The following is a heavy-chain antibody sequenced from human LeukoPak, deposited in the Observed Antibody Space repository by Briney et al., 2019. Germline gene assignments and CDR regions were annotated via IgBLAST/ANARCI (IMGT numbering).Heavy chain of an antibody. CDR3: ARVGDSSGYPDDAFDI. D-gene: IGHD3-22*01. CDR2: IYHSGST. Sequence: SETLSLTCAVSGGSISSSNWWSWVRQPPGKGLEWIGEIYHSGSTNYNPSLKSRVTISVDKSKNQFSLKLSSVTAADTAVYYCARVGDSSGYPDDAFDIWGQGTMVTVSS. V-gene: IGHV4-4*02. CDR1: GGSISSSNW. J-gene: IGHJ3*02.